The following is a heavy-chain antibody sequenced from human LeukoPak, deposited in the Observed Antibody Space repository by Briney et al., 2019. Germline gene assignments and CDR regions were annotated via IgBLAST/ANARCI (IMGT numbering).Heavy chain of an antibody. Sequence: GGSVRVSCKASGYTFTNYGISWVRPAPGQGLEWMGWISAYSGNTNYAQNLQGRVTMTTDTSTGTAYMELRSLRSDDTAVYYCARAPDDYDFWSGPFDYCGRGKVVTVSS. CDR2: ISAYSGNT. CDR1: GYTFTNYG. D-gene: IGHD3-3*01. CDR3: ARAPDDYDFWSGPFDY. V-gene: IGHV1-18*01. J-gene: IGHJ5*01.